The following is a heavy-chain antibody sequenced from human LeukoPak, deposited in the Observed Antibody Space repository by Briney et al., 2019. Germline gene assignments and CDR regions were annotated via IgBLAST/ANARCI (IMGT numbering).Heavy chain of an antibody. CDR1: GGTFSSYA. CDR2: IIPILGIA. D-gene: IGHD3-16*02. J-gene: IGHJ4*02. CDR3: ARGDHYDYVWGSYRYPYFDY. Sequence: ASVKVSCKASGGTFSSYAISWVRQAPGQGLEWMGRIIPILGIANYAQKFQGRVTITADKSTSTAYMELSSLRSEDTAVYYCARGDHYDYVWGSYRYPYFDYWGQGTLVTVSS. V-gene: IGHV1-69*04.